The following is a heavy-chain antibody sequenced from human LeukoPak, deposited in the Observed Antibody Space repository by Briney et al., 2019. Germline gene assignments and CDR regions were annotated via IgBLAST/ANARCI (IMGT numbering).Heavy chain of an antibody. CDR2: INPNSGGT. V-gene: IGHV1-2*02. CDR1: GYTFTVYY. J-gene: IGHJ4*02. Sequence: GASVNVSSTASGYTFTVYYMHWVRQAPGQGLEWMGWINPNSGGTNYAQKFQGRDTMTRDTSIRTAYLELRRLRSGDTAVDYCARDLGGEVVYWGQGTLVTVSS. CDR3: ARDLGGEVVY. D-gene: IGHD2-21*01.